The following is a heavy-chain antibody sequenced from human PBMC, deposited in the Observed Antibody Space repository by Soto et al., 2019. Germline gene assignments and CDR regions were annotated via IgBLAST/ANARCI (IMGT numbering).Heavy chain of an antibody. CDR3: ARDGPPSMVVAATPGYYFDY. V-gene: IGHV3-33*01. CDR1: GFTFSSYG. CDR2: IWYDGSNK. Sequence: QVQLVESGGGVVQPGRSLRLSCAASGFTFSSYGMHWVRQAPGKGLEWVAVIWYDGSNKYYADSVKGRFTISRDNSKNTLYLQMNSLRAEDTAVYYCARDGPPSMVVAATPGYYFDYWGQGTLVTVSS. D-gene: IGHD2-15*01. J-gene: IGHJ4*02.